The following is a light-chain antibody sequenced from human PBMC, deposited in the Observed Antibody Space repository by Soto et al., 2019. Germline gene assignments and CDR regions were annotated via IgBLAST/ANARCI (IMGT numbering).Light chain of an antibody. J-gene: IGKJ4*01. Sequence: EIVMTQSPATLSASPGERVTLSCRASQTILSNLAWYQQKPGQAPRLLIYGASSRATGIPDRFSGSGSGTDFTLTISRLEPEDFAVYYCQQYSSSPVTFGGGTKVDI. V-gene: IGKV3-20*01. CDR2: GAS. CDR1: QTILSN. CDR3: QQYSSSPVT.